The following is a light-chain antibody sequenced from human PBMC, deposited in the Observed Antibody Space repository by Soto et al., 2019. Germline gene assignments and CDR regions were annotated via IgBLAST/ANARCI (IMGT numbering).Light chain of an antibody. CDR1: SSNIGAGYV. CDR2: GNS. CDR3: QSYASSNSGSV. J-gene: IGLJ2*01. V-gene: IGLV1-40*01. Sequence: QSVLTQPPSVSGAPGQRVTISCTGSSSNIGAGYVVHWYQQLPGTAPKLLIYGNSNRPSGVPDRFSGSKSGTSASLAIAGLQAEDEADYYCQSYASSNSGSVFGGGTKLTVL.